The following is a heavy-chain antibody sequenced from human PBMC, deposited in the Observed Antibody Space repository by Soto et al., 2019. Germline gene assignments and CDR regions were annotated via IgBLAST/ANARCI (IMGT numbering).Heavy chain of an antibody. CDR3: AKKGGWQVPGNWFDS. Sequence: GGSLRLSCAVSGFTLTTYSMNWVRQAPGKGLEWVSTIGNSGTYYADSVKGRFTISRDISKNTVYLQMSSLRAEDTAVYYCAKKGGWQVPGNWFDSWGQGTLVTVSS. CDR1: GFTLTTYS. J-gene: IGHJ5*01. V-gene: IGHV3-23*01. D-gene: IGHD6-19*01. CDR2: IGNSGT.